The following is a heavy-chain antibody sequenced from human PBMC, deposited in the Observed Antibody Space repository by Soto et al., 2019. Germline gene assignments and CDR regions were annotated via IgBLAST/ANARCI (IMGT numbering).Heavy chain of an antibody. J-gene: IGHJ5*02. CDR2: IISSSSYI. CDR3: ARGILAANNWFDP. Sequence: EVQLVESGGGLVKPGGSLRLSCAASGFTFSSYSMNWVRQAPGKGLEWVSSIISSSSYIYYADSVKGRFTISRDNAKNSMYLQMNSLRAEDTAVYYCARGILAANNWFDPWGQGTLVTVSS. V-gene: IGHV3-21*01. CDR1: GFTFSSYS. D-gene: IGHD3-3*01.